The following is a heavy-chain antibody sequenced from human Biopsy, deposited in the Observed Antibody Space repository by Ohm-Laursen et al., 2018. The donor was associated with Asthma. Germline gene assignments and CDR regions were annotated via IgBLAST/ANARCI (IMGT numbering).Heavy chain of an antibody. V-gene: IGHV3-53*01. D-gene: IGHD3-22*01. CDR3: ARGDSSNWSHYYFDY. J-gene: IGHJ4*02. CDR2: IYSDGTS. Sequence: SLRLSCTAPGFAVSRDHMFWVRQAPGKGLEWASVIYSDGTSHTADSVRGRFTISRDYSKNTLYLQMHSLRAEDTAVYYCARGDSSNWSHYYFDYWGQGTLVTVSS. CDR1: GFAVSRDH.